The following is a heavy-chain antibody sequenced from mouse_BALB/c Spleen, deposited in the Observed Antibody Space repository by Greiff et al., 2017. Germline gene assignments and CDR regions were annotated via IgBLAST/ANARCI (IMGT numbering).Heavy chain of an antibody. CDR1: GFSLTSYG. Sequence: VQLVESGPGLVAPSQSLSITCTVSGFSLTSYGVHWVRQPPGKGLEWLGVIWAGGSTNYNSALMSRLSISKDNSKSQVFLKMNSLQTDDTAMYYCARDRGWLLYWYFDVWGAGTTVTVSS. CDR2: IWAGGST. CDR3: ARDRGWLLYWYFDV. D-gene: IGHD2-3*01. V-gene: IGHV2-9*02. J-gene: IGHJ1*01.